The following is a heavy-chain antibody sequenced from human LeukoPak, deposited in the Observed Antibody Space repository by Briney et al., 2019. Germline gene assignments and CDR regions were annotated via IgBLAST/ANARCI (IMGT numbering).Heavy chain of an antibody. CDR2: IKQDGSEK. CDR3: ARERIIAAAGNYYYYMDV. D-gene: IGHD6-13*01. V-gene: IGHV3-7*01. J-gene: IGHJ6*03. Sequence: TGGSLRLSCAASGFTFTSYWMSWVRQAPGKGLEWVANIKQDGSEKYYVDSVKGRFTISRDNAKNSLYLQMNSLRAEDTAVYYCARERIIAAAGNYYYYMDVWGKGTTVTVSS. CDR1: GFTFTSYW.